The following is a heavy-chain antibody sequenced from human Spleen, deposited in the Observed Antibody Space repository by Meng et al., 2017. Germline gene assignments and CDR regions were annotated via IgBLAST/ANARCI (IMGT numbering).Heavy chain of an antibody. D-gene: IGHD5-24*01. CDR1: GFTFSSYA. J-gene: IGHJ4*02. CDR3: AKRGGEMATQD. CDR2: ISGSGGTT. Sequence: GESLKISCAASGFTFSSYAMSWVRQAPGKGLEWVSAISGSGGTTSYAASVKGRFTISRDNSKNTLYLQMNSLRAEDTAVYYCAKRGGEMATQDWGQGTLVTVSS. V-gene: IGHV3-23*01.